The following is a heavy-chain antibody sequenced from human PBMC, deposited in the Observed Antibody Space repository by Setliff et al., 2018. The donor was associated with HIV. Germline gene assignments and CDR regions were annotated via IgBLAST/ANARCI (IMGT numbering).Heavy chain of an antibody. CDR3: ARDWAATVGGWFDP. D-gene: IGHD2-15*01. Sequence: GASVKVSCKASGNTFTNYYIHWVRQAPGQGLEWMGIINPSGGSPSYAQKFQGRVTMTRDTSTSTVYMELSSLRSEDTAVYYCARDWAATVGGWFDPWGQGTPVTSPQ. J-gene: IGHJ5*02. V-gene: IGHV1-46*01. CDR1: GNTFTNYY. CDR2: INPSGGSP.